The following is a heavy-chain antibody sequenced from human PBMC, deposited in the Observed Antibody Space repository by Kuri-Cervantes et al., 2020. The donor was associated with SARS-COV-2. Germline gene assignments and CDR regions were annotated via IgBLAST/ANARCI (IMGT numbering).Heavy chain of an antibody. Sequence: GESLKISCAASGFTFSNYGMHWVRQAPGKGLEWVAVIWYDGSNKYYADSVKGRFTISRDNSKNTLYLQMNSLRAEDTAVYYCARDTVRGVIRYYFDYWGQGTLVTVSS. J-gene: IGHJ4*02. D-gene: IGHD3-16*02. CDR3: ARDTVRGVIRYYFDY. CDR2: IWYDGSNK. CDR1: GFTFSNYG. V-gene: IGHV3-33*08.